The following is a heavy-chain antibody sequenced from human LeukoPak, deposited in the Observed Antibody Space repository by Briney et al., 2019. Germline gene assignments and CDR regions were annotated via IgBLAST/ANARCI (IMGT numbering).Heavy chain of an antibody. J-gene: IGHJ4*02. Sequence: ETLSLTCTVSGGSISSYYWTWIRQPPGKGLEWIGYIHYSGSSRSHPSLNSRVTMSVDTSKSQFSLKLTSVTAADTAVYYCARDRRTAVVTDFDYWGQGILVTVSS. D-gene: IGHD2-21*02. V-gene: IGHV4-59*01. CDR3: ARDRRTAVVTDFDY. CDR2: IHYSGSS. CDR1: GGSISSYY.